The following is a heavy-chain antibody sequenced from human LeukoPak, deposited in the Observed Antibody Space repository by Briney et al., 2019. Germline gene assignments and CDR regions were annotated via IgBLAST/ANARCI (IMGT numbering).Heavy chain of an antibody. Sequence: GRSLRLSCAASGFTFSSYGMHWVRQAPGKGLEWVAVIWYDGSNKYYADPVKGRFTISRDNSKNTLYLQMNSPRAEDTAVYYCARASGSYAFDIWGQGTMVTVSS. D-gene: IGHD1-26*01. CDR2: IWYDGSNK. CDR1: GFTFSSYG. CDR3: ARASGSYAFDI. V-gene: IGHV3-33*01. J-gene: IGHJ3*02.